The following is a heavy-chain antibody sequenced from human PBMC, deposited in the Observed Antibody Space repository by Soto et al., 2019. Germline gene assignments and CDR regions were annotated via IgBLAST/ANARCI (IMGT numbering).Heavy chain of an antibody. CDR2: INAGNGNT. CDR3: ARGMGGALYYDYIWGSYYFDY. V-gene: IGHV1-3*01. D-gene: IGHD3-16*01. CDR1: GYTFTSYA. Sequence: GASVKVSCTASGYTFTSYAMHWVRQAPGQGLEWMGWINAGNGNTKYSQKFQGRVTITRDTSASTAYMELSSLRSEDTAVYYCARGMGGALYYDYIWGSYYFDYWGQGTLVTVSS. J-gene: IGHJ4*02.